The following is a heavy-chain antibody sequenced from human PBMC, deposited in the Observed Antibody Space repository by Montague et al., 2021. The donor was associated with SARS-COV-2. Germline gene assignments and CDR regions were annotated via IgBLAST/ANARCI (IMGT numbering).Heavy chain of an antibody. CDR1: GGSISSYY. D-gene: IGHD3-9*01. CDR2: IYYSGST. J-gene: IGHJ4*02. Sequence: SETLSLTCTVSGGSISSYYWSWIRQHTGKGLERIGYIYYSGSTNYNPSLKSRVTISVDTSKNQFSLKLSSVTAADTAVYYCARLGLRYFDWLLLGEGYFDYWGQGTLVTVSS. V-gene: IGHV4-59*08. CDR3: ARLGLRYFDWLLLGEGYFDY.